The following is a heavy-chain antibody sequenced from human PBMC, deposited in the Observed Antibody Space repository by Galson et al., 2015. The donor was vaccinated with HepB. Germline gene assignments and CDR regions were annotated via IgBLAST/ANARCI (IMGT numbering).Heavy chain of an antibody. CDR2: IKQDGSEK. CDR3: ARVHSSGWSVYMGFDY. D-gene: IGHD6-19*01. CDR1: GFTFKNFW. J-gene: IGHJ4*02. V-gene: IGHV3-7*03. Sequence: SLRLSCAASGFTFKNFWMTWVRQAPGKGLEWVANIKQDGSEKSYVDSVKGRFTVSRGNAQNSLYLQMNSLRAEDTAVYYCARVHSSGWSVYMGFDYWGQGTLVTVSS.